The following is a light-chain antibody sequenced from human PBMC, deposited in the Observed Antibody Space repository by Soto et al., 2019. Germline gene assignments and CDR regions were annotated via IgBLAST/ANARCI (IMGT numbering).Light chain of an antibody. CDR3: CPFEDFHYV. CDR1: SSDIGSYDL. CDR2: EVT. V-gene: IGLV2-23*02. J-gene: IGLJ1*01. Sequence: QSVLTQPASVSGSPGQSITISCTGTSSDIGSYDLVSWYQQHPGTAPKLIIYEVTKRPSGVSTRFSGSKSGNTASLTISGLQAVDEDDYYCCPFEDFHYVLGNGTKVTVL.